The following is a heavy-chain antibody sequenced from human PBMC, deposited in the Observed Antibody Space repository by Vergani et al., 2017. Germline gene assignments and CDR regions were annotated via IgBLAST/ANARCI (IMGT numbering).Heavy chain of an antibody. V-gene: IGHV1-69*01. CDR1: GGTFSSYA. CDR3: ARGEWEPPRSDFDY. J-gene: IGHJ4*02. Sequence: QVQLVQSGAEVKKPGSSVKVSCKASGGTFSSYAISWVRQAPGQGLEWMGGIIPIFGTANYAQKFQGRVTITADESTSTAYMELSSLRSEDTAVYYCARGEWEPPRSDFDYWGQGTLVTVSS. D-gene: IGHD1-26*01. CDR2: IIPIFGTA.